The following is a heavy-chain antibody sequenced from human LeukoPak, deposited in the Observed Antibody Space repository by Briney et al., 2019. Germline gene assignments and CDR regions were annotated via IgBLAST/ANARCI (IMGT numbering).Heavy chain of an antibody. CDR2: IYPGDSDT. CDR3: ARHSPYSSGWTAQDY. D-gene: IGHD6-19*01. V-gene: IGHV5-51*01. Sequence: GESLKISCKGSGYSFTSYWIGWVRQMLGKGLEWMGIIYPGDSDTRYSPSFQGQVTISADKSISTAYLQWSSLKASDTAMYYCARHSPYSSGWTAQDYWGQGTLVTVSS. J-gene: IGHJ4*02. CDR1: GYSFTSYW.